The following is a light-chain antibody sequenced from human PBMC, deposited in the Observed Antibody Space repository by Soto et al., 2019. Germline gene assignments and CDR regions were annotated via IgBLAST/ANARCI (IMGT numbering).Light chain of an antibody. CDR3: SSYAGSIQVV. V-gene: IGLV2-8*01. CDR1: SSDVGGYNY. J-gene: IGLJ2*01. CDR2: EVS. Sequence: QSALTQPPSASGSPGQSVTISCTGTSSDVGGYNYVSWYQQHPGKAPKLMISEVSKRPSGVPDRFSGSKSGNTASLTVSGLQGEDEADYYCSSYAGSIQVVFGGGTQLTVL.